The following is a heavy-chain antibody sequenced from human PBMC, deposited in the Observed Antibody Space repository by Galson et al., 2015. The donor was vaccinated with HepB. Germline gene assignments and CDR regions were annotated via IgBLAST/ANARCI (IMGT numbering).Heavy chain of an antibody. J-gene: IGHJ4*02. CDR3: AKLVGGYCSSTSCNWLDDY. D-gene: IGHD2-2*01. V-gene: IGHV3-30*02. Sequence: SLRLSCAASGFTFSSYGMHWVRQAPGKGLEWVAFIRYDGSNKYYADSVKGRFTISRDNSKNTLYLQMNSLRAEDTAVYYCAKLVGGYCSSTSCNWLDDYWGQGTLVTVSS. CDR1: GFTFSSYG. CDR2: IRYDGSNK.